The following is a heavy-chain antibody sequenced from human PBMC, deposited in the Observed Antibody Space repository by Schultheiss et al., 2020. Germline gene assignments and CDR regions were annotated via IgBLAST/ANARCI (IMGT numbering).Heavy chain of an antibody. CDR3: ARDRVPAADYYYYYGMDV. J-gene: IGHJ6*02. D-gene: IGHD2-2*01. V-gene: IGHV3-21*01. Sequence: GGSLRLSCAASGFTFSSYSMNWVRQAPGKGLEWVSSISSSSSYIYYADSVKGRFTISRDNAKNSLYLQMNSLRAEDTAVYYCARDRVPAADYYYYYGMDVWGQGTTVTVS. CDR1: GFTFSSYS. CDR2: ISSSSSYI.